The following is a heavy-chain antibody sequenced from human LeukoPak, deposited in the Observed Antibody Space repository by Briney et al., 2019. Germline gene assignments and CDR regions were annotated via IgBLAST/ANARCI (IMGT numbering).Heavy chain of an antibody. Sequence: GGSLRLSCAASGFTFSSYGMHWVRQAPGKGLEWVSGINWSGGSTGYADPLRGRFTISRDNAKNSLYLQMDSLRAEDTALYYCARAPITSPFYFDYWGQGTLVTVSS. CDR1: GFTFSSYG. J-gene: IGHJ4*02. CDR2: INWSGGST. V-gene: IGHV3-20*04. CDR3: ARAPITSPFYFDY. D-gene: IGHD2-2*01.